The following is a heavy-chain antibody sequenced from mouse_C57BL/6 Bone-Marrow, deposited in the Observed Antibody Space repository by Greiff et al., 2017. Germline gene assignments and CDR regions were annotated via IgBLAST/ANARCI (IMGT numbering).Heavy chain of an antibody. CDR3: ARAYDYDEVSY. CDR2: ISSGSSTI. J-gene: IGHJ3*01. D-gene: IGHD2-4*01. Sequence: EVMLVESGGGLVKPGGSLKLSCAASGFTFRDSGMHWVRQAPEKGLEWVAYISSGSSTIYYADTVQGRFTISGDNAKNTLFLHMASLRSEDTAMYYCARAYDYDEVSYWGQGTLLTVSA. CDR1: GFTFRDSG. V-gene: IGHV5-17*01.